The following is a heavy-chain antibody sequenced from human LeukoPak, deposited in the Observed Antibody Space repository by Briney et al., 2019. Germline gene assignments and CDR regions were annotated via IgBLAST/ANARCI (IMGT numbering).Heavy chain of an antibody. CDR2: IYSGGST. J-gene: IGHJ6*02. CDR3: ARGGIGYYGMDV. D-gene: IGHD2-21*01. Sequence: GGSLRLSCAASGFTVSSNYMSWVRQAPGKGLEWVSVIYSGGSTYYADSVKGRFTISRDNSKNTLYLQMNSLRAEDTAVYYRARGGIGYYGMDVWGLGTTVAVSS. CDR1: GFTVSSNY. V-gene: IGHV3-53*01.